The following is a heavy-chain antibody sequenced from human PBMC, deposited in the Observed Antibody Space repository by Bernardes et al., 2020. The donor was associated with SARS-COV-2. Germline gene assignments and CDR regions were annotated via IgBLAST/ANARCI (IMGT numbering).Heavy chain of an antibody. V-gene: IGHV4-34*01. CDR2: INHSGST. Sequence: SESLSLTCAVYGGSFSGYYWSWIRQPPGKGLEWIGEINHSGSTNYNPSLKSRVTISVDTSKNQFSLKLSSVTAADTAVYYCARGGVKWQLVLFPMARQLGYFQHWGQGTTVAVSS. CDR3: ARGGVKWQLVLFPMARQLGYFQH. CDR1: GGSFSGYY. D-gene: IGHD6-6*01. J-gene: IGHJ1*01.